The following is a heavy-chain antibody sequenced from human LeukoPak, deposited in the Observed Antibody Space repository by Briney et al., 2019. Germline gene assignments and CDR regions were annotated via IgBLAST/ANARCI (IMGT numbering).Heavy chain of an antibody. D-gene: IGHD6-13*01. J-gene: IGHJ3*02. CDR1: GYTFTSYD. CDR2: MNPNSGNT. Sequence: SVKVSCKASGYTFTSYDINWVRQATGQGLEWMGWMNPNSGNTGYAQKFQGRVTITRNTSISTAYMELSSLRSEDTAVYYCARRNPGYSSSWWQDDAFDIWGQGTMVTVSS. V-gene: IGHV1-8*03. CDR3: ARRNPGYSSSWWQDDAFDI.